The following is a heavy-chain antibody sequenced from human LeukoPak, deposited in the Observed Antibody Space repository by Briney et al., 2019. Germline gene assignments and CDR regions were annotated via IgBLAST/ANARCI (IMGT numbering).Heavy chain of an antibody. CDR3: ARTYYDFWSGYDAFDI. CDR1: GYTFTGYY. CDR2: INPNSGGT. V-gene: IGHV1-2*02. D-gene: IGHD3-3*01. Sequence: ASVKVSCKASGYTFTGYYMHWVRQAPGQGLEWMGWINPNSGGTNYAQKFQGRVTMTRDTSISTAYMELSRLRSDDTAVYYCARTYYDFWSGYDAFDIWGQGTMATVSS. J-gene: IGHJ3*02.